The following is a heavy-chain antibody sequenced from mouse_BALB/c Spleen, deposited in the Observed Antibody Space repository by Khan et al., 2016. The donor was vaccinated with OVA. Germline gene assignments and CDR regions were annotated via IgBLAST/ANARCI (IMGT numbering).Heavy chain of an antibody. CDR1: GYTFTTAG. Sequence: QIQLVQSGPELKKPGETVRISCKASGYTFTTAGMQWVQKMPGKGLKWIGWINTHSGVPKYAEDFKGRFAFSLETSASTAYLQITNLKNEDTATYFCARGGAAYYRNDGGAMEYLGQGTSVTVSS. CDR2: INTHSGVP. V-gene: IGHV9-4*02. CDR3: ARGGAAYYRNDGGAMEY. J-gene: IGHJ4*01. D-gene: IGHD2-14*01.